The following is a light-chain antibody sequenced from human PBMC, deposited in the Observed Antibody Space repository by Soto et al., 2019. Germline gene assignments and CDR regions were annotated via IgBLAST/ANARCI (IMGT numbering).Light chain of an antibody. CDR2: KAS. CDR3: QHYNSYSEA. Sequence: DIQMTQSPSTLSGSVGDRVTITCRASQTISSWLAWYQQKPGKAPKLLIYKASTLKSGVPSRFSGSGSGTVFTLTISSLQPDVFATYYCQHYNSYSEAFGQGTKVDIK. CDR1: QTISSW. J-gene: IGKJ1*01. V-gene: IGKV1-5*03.